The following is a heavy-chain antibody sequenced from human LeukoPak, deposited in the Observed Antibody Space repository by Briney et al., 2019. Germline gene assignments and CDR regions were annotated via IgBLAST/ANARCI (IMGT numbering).Heavy chain of an antibody. V-gene: IGHV4-34*01. CDR3: PRLRITMVRGVITLYNHYDIDV. D-gene: IGHD3-10*01. Sequence: SETLYLICAVYGGYFSGYYWSWIRQHPGKGLEWIGEINHSGSTYYIPSLKSRVTLSVDPSKNQFCLPLGSVPDGDTDLYYCPRLRITMVRGVITLYNHYDIDVWGKGTTVTISS. CDR2: INHSGST. CDR1: GGYFSGYY. J-gene: IGHJ6*03.